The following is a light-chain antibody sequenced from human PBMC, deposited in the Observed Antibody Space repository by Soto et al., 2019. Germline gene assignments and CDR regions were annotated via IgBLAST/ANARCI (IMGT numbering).Light chain of an antibody. V-gene: IGKV3-20*01. CDR3: QQKGRSPFP. J-gene: IGKJ3*01. Sequence: EIVLTQSPGTLSLSPGERATLSCRASQSVSSNNLAWYQQRPGQAPRVVIYGASTRATGIPERFSGSGSGTALPLTISSLEPEIFPVISCQQKGRSPFPFGPGPKVDIK. CDR1: QSVSSNN. CDR2: GAS.